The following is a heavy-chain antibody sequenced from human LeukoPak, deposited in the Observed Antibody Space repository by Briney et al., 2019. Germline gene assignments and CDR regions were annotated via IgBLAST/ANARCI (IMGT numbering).Heavy chain of an antibody. CDR3: TTRYCSSTSCSEVMDV. D-gene: IGHD2-2*01. J-gene: IGHJ6*04. Sequence: GGSLRLSCAASGFTFSNAWMSWVRQAPGKGLEWVGRIKSKTDGRTTDYAAPVKGRFTISRDDSKNTLYLQMNSLKTEDTAVYYCTTRYCSSTSCSEVMDVWGKGTTVTVSS. V-gene: IGHV3-15*01. CDR1: GFTFSNAW. CDR2: IKSKTDGRTT.